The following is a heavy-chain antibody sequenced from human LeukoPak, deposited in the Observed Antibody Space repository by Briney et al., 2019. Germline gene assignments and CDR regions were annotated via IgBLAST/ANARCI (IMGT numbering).Heavy chain of an antibody. Sequence: SQTLSLTCAISGDSVSSNSAAWNWIRQSPSRGLEWLGRTYYRSKWYNDYAVSVKSRITINPDTSKNQFSLQLNSVTPGDTAVYYCARGVIVVVITSDAFDIWGQGTMVTVSS. D-gene: IGHD3-22*01. J-gene: IGHJ3*02. CDR2: TYYRSKWYN. V-gene: IGHV6-1*01. CDR1: GDSVSSNSAA. CDR3: ARGVIVVVITSDAFDI.